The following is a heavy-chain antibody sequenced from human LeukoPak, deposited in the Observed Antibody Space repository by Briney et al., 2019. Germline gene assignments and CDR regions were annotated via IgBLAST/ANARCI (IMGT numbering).Heavy chain of an antibody. Sequence: GGSLRLFRAASGFPFSSYEMNWVRPAPGKGLEWVSYISSSGSTILYADSVKGRFTISRDNAKNTLYLQMNSLRAEDTAVYYCARDVQPCGSGSDYTYYYGMDVWGKGTTVTVSS. J-gene: IGHJ6*04. CDR3: ARDVQPCGSGSDYTYYYGMDV. D-gene: IGHD3-10*01. V-gene: IGHV3-48*03. CDR1: GFPFSSYE. CDR2: ISSSGSTI.